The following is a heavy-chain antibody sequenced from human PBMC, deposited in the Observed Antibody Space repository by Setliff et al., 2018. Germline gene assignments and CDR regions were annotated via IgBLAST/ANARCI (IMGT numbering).Heavy chain of an antibody. CDR2: FDPEDGET. J-gene: IGHJ6*03. CDR3: ARGDFYYYFYMDV. Sequence: SVKVSCKASGGTFSSYGISWVRQAPGQGLEWMGGFDPEDGETIYAQKFRGRVTITTDKSTSTAYMELSSLRSEDTAIYYCARGDFYYYFYMDVWGKGTTVTVSS. CDR1: GGTFSSYG. V-gene: IGHV1-69*10.